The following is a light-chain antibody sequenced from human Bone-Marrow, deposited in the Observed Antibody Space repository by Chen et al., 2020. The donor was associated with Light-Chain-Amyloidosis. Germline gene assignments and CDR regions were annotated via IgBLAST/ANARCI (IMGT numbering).Light chain of an antibody. CDR2: EDD. V-gene: IGLV6-57*01. CDR3: QSYQGSSQGV. Sequence: FMLTQPHSGSESPGKTVIISCTRSSGSIATNYVQWYQQRPGSSPTTVLYEDDQRPSGVPDRFSGSIDRSSNSASLTISGLKTEDEADYYCQSYQGSSQGVFGGGTKLTVL. J-gene: IGLJ3*02. CDR1: SGSIATNY.